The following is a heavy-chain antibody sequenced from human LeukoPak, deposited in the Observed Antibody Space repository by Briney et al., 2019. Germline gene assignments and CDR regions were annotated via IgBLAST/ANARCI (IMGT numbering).Heavy chain of an antibody. J-gene: IGHJ4*02. Sequence: GGSLRLSCAAAGFTFSSYSMNWVRQAPGKGLEWVSSISSSSSYIYYADSVKGRFTISRDNAKNSLYLQMNSLRAEDTAVYSCAGGWFGESTYLFDYWGQGTLVTVSS. V-gene: IGHV3-21*01. D-gene: IGHD3-10*01. CDR3: AGGWFGESTYLFDY. CDR2: ISSSSSYI. CDR1: GFTFSSYS.